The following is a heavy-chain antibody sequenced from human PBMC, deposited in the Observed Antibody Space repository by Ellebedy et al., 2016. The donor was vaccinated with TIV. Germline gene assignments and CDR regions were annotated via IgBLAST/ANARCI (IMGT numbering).Heavy chain of an antibody. Sequence: MPSETLSLTCTVSGVSVNSANYYWSWIRQPPGKGLEWIGNFYSSGSTDYKPSLKSRVAISVDTSKSHFSLRLSSVTAADTAVYFCASLVSGFYYAMDVWGQGTAVTVSS. J-gene: IGHJ6*02. D-gene: IGHD2-21*01. V-gene: IGHV4-61*03. CDR2: FYSSGST. CDR1: GVSVNSANYY. CDR3: ASLVSGFYYAMDV.